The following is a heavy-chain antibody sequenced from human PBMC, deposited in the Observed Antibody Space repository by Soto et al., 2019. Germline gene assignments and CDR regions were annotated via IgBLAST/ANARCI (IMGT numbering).Heavy chain of an antibody. CDR2: INPNSGGT. Sequence: QVQLVQSGAEVKKPGASVKVSCKASGYTFTGYYMHRVRQAPGQGLEWMGWINPNSGGTNYAQKFQGWVTMTRDTSISTAYMELSRLRSDDTAVYYCARGTKVATNLATTVTTLIDYWGQGTLVTVSS. CDR3: ARGTKVATNLATTVTTLIDY. D-gene: IGHD4-17*01. CDR1: GYTFTGYY. V-gene: IGHV1-2*04. J-gene: IGHJ4*02.